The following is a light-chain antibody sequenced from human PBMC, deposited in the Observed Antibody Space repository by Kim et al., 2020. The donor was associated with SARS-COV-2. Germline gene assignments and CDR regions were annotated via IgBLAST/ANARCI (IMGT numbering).Light chain of an antibody. J-gene: IGKJ4*01. Sequence: DIQMTQSPSSVSASIGDRVTITCRASQSISSWLAWYQQKPGQAPKLLIYAASSLQSGVPSRFSGSGSGTDFTLTISTLQPEDFATYYCHQPYSSPLTFGGGTKVEIK. CDR3: HQPYSSPLT. CDR1: QSISSW. CDR2: AAS. V-gene: IGKV1-12*01.